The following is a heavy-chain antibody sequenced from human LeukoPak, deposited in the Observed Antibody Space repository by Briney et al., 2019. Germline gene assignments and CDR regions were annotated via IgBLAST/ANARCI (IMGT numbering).Heavy chain of an antibody. D-gene: IGHD3-16*01. J-gene: IGHJ4*02. CDR2: IYYSGST. Sequence: SETLSLNCTVSGGSISSGGYYWSWIRQHPGKGLEWIGYIYYSGSTYYNPSLKSRVTISVDTSKNQFSLKLSSVTAADTAGYYCARVRPRGIFDYWGQGTLVTVSS. CDR3: ARVRPRGIFDY. CDR1: GGSISSGGYY. V-gene: IGHV4-31*03.